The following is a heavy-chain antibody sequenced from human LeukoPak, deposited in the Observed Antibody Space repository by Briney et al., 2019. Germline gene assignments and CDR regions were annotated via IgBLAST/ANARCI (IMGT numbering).Heavy chain of an antibody. J-gene: IGHJ6*03. V-gene: IGHV1-69*05. CDR2: IIPIFGTA. CDR3: ASRSGRGYSYGPRDYYMDV. D-gene: IGHD5-18*01. Sequence: SVKVSCKASGGTFSSYAISWVRQAPGQGLEWMGRIIPIFGTANYAQKFQGRVTITTDESTSTAYMELSSLRSEDTAVYYCASRSGRGYSYGPRDYYMDVWGKGTRSPSP. CDR1: GGTFSSYA.